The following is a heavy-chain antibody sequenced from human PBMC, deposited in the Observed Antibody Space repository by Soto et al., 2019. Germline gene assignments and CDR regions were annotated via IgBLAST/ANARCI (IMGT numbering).Heavy chain of an antibody. CDR3: ARDKGTGGFGELLPIDY. V-gene: IGHV3-30-3*01. CDR1: GFTFSSYA. J-gene: IGHJ4*02. D-gene: IGHD3-10*01. Sequence: QVQLVESGGGVVQPGRSLRLSCAASGFTFSSYAMHWVRQAPGKGLEWVADISYDGSNKYYADSVKGRFTISRDNSKNTLYLQMNSLRAEDTAVYYCARDKGTGGFGELLPIDYWGQGTLVTVSS. CDR2: ISYDGSNK.